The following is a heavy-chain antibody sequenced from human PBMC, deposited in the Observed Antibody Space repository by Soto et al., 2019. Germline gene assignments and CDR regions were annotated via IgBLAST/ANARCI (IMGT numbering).Heavy chain of an antibody. V-gene: IGHV1-69*13. Sequence: SVKVSCKASGGTFSSYAISWVRQAPGQGLEWMGGIIPIFGTANYAQKFQGRVTITADESTSTAYMEPSSLRSEDTAVYYCARGEYSSSSAASYYYGMDVWGQGTTVTVSS. CDR2: IIPIFGTA. J-gene: IGHJ6*02. CDR3: ARGEYSSSSAASYYYGMDV. CDR1: GGTFSSYA. D-gene: IGHD6-6*01.